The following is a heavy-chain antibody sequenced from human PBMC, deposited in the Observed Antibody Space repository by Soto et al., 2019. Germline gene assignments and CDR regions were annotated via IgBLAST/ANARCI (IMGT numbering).Heavy chain of an antibody. J-gene: IGHJ4*02. Sequence: SSVKVSCNASGGTFRSYRCNCVRQARGQGLEWLGGIVPIYRTADYAQKFQGRVTITADESTRTVYMELSSLKSQDTALYYCARDSGAKLSSSWGQGTLVTVSS. CDR3: ARDSGAKLSSS. CDR1: GGTFRSYR. CDR2: IVPIYRTA. V-gene: IGHV1-69*13. D-gene: IGHD6-13*01.